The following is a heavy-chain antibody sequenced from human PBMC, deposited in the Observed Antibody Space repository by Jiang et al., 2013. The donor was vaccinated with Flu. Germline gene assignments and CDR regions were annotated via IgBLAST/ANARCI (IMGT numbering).Heavy chain of an antibody. CDR1: GFTFDDYA. Sequence: VQLLESGGDLVQPGRSLRLVCAASGFTFDDYAMHWVRQAPGKGLEWVSSVSWNGGNTDYADSVKGRFTISRDNAKNSLYLQMNSLTADDTALYYCAKVEWFGDSYYFDYWGREPWSPSPQ. J-gene: IGHJ4*02. CDR2: VSWNGGNT. D-gene: IGHD3-10*01. CDR3: AKVEWFGDSYYFDY. V-gene: IGHV3-9*01.